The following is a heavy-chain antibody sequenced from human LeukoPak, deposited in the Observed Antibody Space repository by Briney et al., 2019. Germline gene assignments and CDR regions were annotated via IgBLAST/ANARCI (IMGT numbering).Heavy chain of an antibody. Sequence: SETLSLTCTVSGGSISSYYWSWIRQPPGKGLEWIGYIYYSGSTNYNPSLKSRVTISVDTSKNQSSLKLSSVTAADTAVYYCARGYCSGGSCLDYWGQGTLVTVSS. CDR2: IYYSGST. J-gene: IGHJ4*02. CDR3: ARGYCSGGSCLDY. D-gene: IGHD2-15*01. CDR1: GGSISSYY. V-gene: IGHV4-59*01.